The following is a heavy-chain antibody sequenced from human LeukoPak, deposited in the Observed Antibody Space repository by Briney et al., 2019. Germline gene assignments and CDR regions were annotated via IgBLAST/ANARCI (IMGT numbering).Heavy chain of an antibody. J-gene: IGHJ4*02. CDR1: GFTFSSYG. Sequence: PGRSLRLSCAASGFTFSSYGMHWVRQAPGKGLECVAVIWYDGSNKYYADSVKGRFTISRDNSKNTLYLQMNSLRAEDTAVYYCARDGSSGWYWVDYWGQGTLVTVSS. CDR3: ARDGSSGWYWVDY. V-gene: IGHV3-33*01. CDR2: IWYDGSNK. D-gene: IGHD6-19*01.